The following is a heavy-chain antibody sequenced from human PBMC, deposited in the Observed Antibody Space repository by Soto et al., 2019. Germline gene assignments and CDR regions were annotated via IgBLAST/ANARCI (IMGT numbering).Heavy chain of an antibody. V-gene: IGHV1-18*01. J-gene: IGHJ5*02. Sequence: QVHLVQSGPEVKKPGASVKVSCKASGYTFINYAISWVRQAPGQGLAWMGRVSCYNRNAKYAPHLEGRVTMTTDTSTTTAPMELRNLRSAATAVYYCTREGPDYGGISNWFDPWGQGTLVTVSS. CDR2: VSCYNRNA. D-gene: IGHD4-17*01. CDR1: GYTFINYA. CDR3: TREGPDYGGISNWFDP.